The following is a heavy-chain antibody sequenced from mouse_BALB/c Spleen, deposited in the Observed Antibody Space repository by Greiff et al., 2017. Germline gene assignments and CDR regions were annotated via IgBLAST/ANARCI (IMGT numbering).Heavy chain of an antibody. V-gene: IGHV1-4*02. D-gene: IGHD4-1*02. Sequence: QVQLKQSAAELARPGASVKMSCKASGYTFTSYTMHWVKQRPGQGLEWIGYINPSSGYTEYNQKFKDKTTLTADKSSSTAYMQLSSLTSEDSAVYYCASPQLADFDYWGQGTTLTVSS. CDR3: ASPQLADFDY. J-gene: IGHJ2*01. CDR1: GYTFTSYT. CDR2: INPSSGYT.